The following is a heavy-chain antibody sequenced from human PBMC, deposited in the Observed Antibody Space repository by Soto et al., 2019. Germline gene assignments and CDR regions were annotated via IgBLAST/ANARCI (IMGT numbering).Heavy chain of an antibody. D-gene: IGHD3-22*01. J-gene: IGHJ6*02. V-gene: IGHV4-31*03. Sequence: KTSETLSLTCTVSGGSISSGGYYWSWIRQHPGKGLEWIGYIYYSGSTYYNPSLKSRVTISVDTSKNQFSLKLSSVTAADTAVYYCARDQKEDYDSSGTEPHYGMDVWGQGTTVTVSS. CDR1: GGSISSGGYY. CDR3: ARDQKEDYDSSGTEPHYGMDV. CDR2: IYYSGST.